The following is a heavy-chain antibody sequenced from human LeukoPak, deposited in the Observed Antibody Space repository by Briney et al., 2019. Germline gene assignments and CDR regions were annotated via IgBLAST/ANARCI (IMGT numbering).Heavy chain of an antibody. V-gene: IGHV3-23*01. D-gene: IGHD1-1*01. CDR3: AKSLLTTATGTGRAFDI. CDR2: ISAGGDGT. J-gene: IGHJ3*02. Sequence: GGSLRLPCAASGFSFSRYPMGWVRQAPGKGLEWVSGISAGGDGTYHADPVKGRFTISRDNSKNTLYLQMNSLRAEDTAEYYCAKSLLTTATGTGRAFDIWGQGTMVTASS. CDR1: GFSFSRYP.